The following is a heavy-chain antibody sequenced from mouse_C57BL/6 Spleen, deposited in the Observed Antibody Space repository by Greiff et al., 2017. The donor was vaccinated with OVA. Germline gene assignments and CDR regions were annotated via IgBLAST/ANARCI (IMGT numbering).Heavy chain of an antibody. CDR3: TRYYDYRF. V-gene: IGHV1-15*01. CDR2: IDPETGGT. D-gene: IGHD2-4*01. Sequence: QVQLQQSGAELVRPGASVTLSCKASGYTFTDYAMHWVKQTPVHGLEWIGAIDPETGGTAYNQKFKGKAILTADKSSSTAYMELRSLTSEDSAVYYCTRYYDYRFWGQGTLVTVSA. J-gene: IGHJ3*01. CDR1: GYTFTDYA.